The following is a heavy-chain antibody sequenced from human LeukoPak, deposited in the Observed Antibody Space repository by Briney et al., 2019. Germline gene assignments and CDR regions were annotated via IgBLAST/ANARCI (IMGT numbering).Heavy chain of an antibody. CDR2: IIPIFGTA. CDR1: GGTFSSYA. D-gene: IGHD2-8*01. Sequence: GASVKVSCKASGGTFSSYAISWVRQAPGQGLEWMGGIIPIFGTANYAQKFQGRVTITADKSTSTAYMELSSLRSEDTAVYYCARDAGYCTNGVCSDFDYWGQGTLVTVSS. CDR3: ARDAGYCTNGVCSDFDY. V-gene: IGHV1-69*06. J-gene: IGHJ4*02.